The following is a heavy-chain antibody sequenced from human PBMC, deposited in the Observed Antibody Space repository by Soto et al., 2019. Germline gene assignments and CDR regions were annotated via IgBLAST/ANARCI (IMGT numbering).Heavy chain of an antibody. CDR3: AKDFVTSPLP. CDR2: ISHTGSNQ. D-gene: IGHD2-21*01. J-gene: IGHJ5*02. V-gene: IGHV3-30*18. Sequence: QVHLVESGGGVVQPGRSLRLSCAAAGIPFSSFGMHWVRQGPGKGLEWVAGISHTGSNQYYSDSVKGRFTISKDNSKNTLYLQMDSLSPEDTAVYYCAKDFVTSPLPWGQGTLVTVSS. CDR1: GIPFSSFG.